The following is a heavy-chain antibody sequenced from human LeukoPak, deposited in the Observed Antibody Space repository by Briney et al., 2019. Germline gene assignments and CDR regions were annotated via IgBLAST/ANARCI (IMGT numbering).Heavy chain of an antibody. CDR3: ARDFRGGSGSYRY. CDR2: ISSSSSYI. CDR1: GFTFSSYS. V-gene: IGHV3-21*01. D-gene: IGHD3-10*01. J-gene: IGHJ4*02. Sequence: GGSLRLSCAASGFTFSSYSMNWVRQAPGKGLEWVSSISSSSSYIYYADSVKGRFTISRDNAKNSLYLQMNSLRAEDTAVYYCARDFRGGSGSYRYWGQGTLVTVSS.